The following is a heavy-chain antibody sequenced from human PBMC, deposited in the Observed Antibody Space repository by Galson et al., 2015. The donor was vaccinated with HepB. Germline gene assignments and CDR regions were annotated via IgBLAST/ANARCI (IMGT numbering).Heavy chain of an antibody. D-gene: IGHD2-2*01. J-gene: IGHJ2*01. Sequence: KASGYTFTSYDINWVRQATGQGLEWMGWIIPIFGTANYAQKFQGRVTITADESTSTAYMELSSLRSEDTAVYYCASLVVPAAMGWYFDLWGRGTLVTVSS. V-gene: IGHV1-69*01. CDR2: IIPIFGTA. CDR1: GYTFTSYD. CDR3: ASLVVPAAMGWYFDL.